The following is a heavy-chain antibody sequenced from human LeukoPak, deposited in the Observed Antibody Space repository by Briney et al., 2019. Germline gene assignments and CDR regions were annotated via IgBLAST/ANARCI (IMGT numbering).Heavy chain of an antibody. CDR3: AKDGFDYYDSSGYYYFNY. J-gene: IGHJ4*02. CDR1: GFTFSSYS. V-gene: IGHV3-23*01. CDR2: ISGGGVAI. D-gene: IGHD3-22*01. Sequence: GGSLRLSCAASGFTFSSYSMNWVRQAPGKGLEWISAISGGGVAIYYADSVKGRFTISRDNSKNTLYLQMNSLRAEDTAVYYCAKDGFDYYDSSGYYYFNYWGQGTLVTVSS.